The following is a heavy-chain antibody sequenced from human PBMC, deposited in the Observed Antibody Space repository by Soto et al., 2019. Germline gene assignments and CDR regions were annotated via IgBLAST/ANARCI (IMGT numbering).Heavy chain of an antibody. CDR2: MNPNSGNT. CDR1: GYTFTSYD. J-gene: IGHJ4*02. Sequence: ASVKVSCKASGYTFTSYDINWVRQATGQGLEWMGWMNPNSGNTGYAQKFQGRVTMTRNTSISTAYMELSSLRSEDTAVYYCYAPSGGGSSPPFDYWGQGTLVTVSS. D-gene: IGHD6-6*01. V-gene: IGHV1-8*01. CDR3: YAPSGGGSSPPFDY.